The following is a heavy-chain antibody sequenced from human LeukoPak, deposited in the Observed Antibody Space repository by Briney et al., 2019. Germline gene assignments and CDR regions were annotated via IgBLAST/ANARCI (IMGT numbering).Heavy chain of an antibody. CDR2: VNQDGSGK. Sequence: GGSLRLSCAASGFTFSSAWMSWVRQAPGKGLEWVANVNQDGSGKYYVDSVKGRFTISRDNAKNSVYLQINSLRAEDTAIYYCARRGYSDSSGYDYWGQGTLVTVSS. D-gene: IGHD3-22*01. CDR1: GFTFSSAW. V-gene: IGHV3-7*01. J-gene: IGHJ4*02. CDR3: ARRGYSDSSGYDY.